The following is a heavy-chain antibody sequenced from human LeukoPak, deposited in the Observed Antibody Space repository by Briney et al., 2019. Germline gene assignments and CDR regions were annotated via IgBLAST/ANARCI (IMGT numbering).Heavy chain of an antibody. Sequence: PGGSLRLSCAASGFTFSTYGVYWVRQAPGKGLEWVSSNSGGSSYYADSVKGRFTISRDNSKNTLYLQMNSLRAEDTAVYYCAKELGSSGWYTNEKSIPLIDYWGQGTLVTVSS. J-gene: IGHJ4*02. D-gene: IGHD6-19*01. V-gene: IGHV3-23*01. CDR2: NSGGSS. CDR1: GFTFSTYG. CDR3: AKELGSSGWYTNEKSIPLIDY.